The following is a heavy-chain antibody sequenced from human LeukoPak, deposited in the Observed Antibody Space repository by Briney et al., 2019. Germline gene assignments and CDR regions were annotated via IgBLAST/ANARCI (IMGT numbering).Heavy chain of an antibody. V-gene: IGHV1-69*01. J-gene: IGHJ6*02. D-gene: IGHD2-15*01. CDR3: ARVGRGYWSGSSCPPDYYYGMDV. Sequence: SVKVSCKASGGTFRSFAISWVRQAPGQGLEWMGGIIPIFRTANYAQKFQGRVTITADESTSKASMELRSLRSDDKAVYYCARVGRGYWSGSSCPPDYYYGMDVWGQGTTVTVSS. CDR1: GGTFRSFA. CDR2: IIPIFRTA.